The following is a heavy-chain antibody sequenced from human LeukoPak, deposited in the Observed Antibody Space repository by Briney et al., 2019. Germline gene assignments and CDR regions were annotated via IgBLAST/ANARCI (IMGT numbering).Heavy chain of an antibody. CDR3: ARDLGWELDHGRFDY. V-gene: IGHV1-18*01. CDR2: ISAYNGNT. D-gene: IGHD1-26*01. CDR1: GYTFTSYG. J-gene: IGHJ4*02. Sequence: GASVKVSCKASGYTFTSYGISWVRQAPGQGLEWMGWISAYNGNTNYAQKLQGRVTMTTDTSTSTAYMELRSLRSDDTAVYYCARDLGWELDHGRFDYWGQGTLVTVSS.